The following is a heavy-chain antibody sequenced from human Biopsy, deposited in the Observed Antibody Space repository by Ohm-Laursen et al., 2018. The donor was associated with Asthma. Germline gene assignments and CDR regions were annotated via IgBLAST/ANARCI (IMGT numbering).Heavy chain of an antibody. CDR1: GVSVRSYY. D-gene: IGHD2-15*01. CDR3: AGFCSGGNCPDH. CDR2: IHYSGST. J-gene: IGHJ4*02. Sequence: SDTLSLTCIVSGVSVRSYYWTWIRPPPGKGLEWIGNIHYSGSTYSNPSLKSRVTISVDTSKKQISLRLSSVIAADTAVYYCAGFCSGGNCPDHWGQGTLVTVSS. V-gene: IGHV4-59*02.